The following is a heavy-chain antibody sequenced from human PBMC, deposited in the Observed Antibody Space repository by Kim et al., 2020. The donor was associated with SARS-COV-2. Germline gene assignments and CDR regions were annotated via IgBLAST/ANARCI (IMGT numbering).Heavy chain of an antibody. CDR1: GGSISSGGYY. Sequence: SETLSLTCTVSGGSISSGGYYWSWIRQHPGKGLEWIGYIYYSGSTYYNPSLKSRVTISVDTSKNQFSLKLSSVTAAXXAVYYCAREGEYQLPPSGAFDIWGQGTMVTVXS. D-gene: IGHD2-2*01. CDR3: AREGEYQLPPSGAFDI. J-gene: IGHJ3*02. CDR2: IYYSGST. V-gene: IGHV4-31*03.